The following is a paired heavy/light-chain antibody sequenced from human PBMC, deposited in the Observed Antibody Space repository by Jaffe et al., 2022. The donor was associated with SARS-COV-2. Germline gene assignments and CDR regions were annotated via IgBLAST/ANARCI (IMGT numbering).Heavy chain of an antibody. J-gene: IGHJ4*02. CDR2: ISLTGDTA. CDR3: AKAREISVFGVDTFDS. CDR1: GFFFSGYA. Sequence: EVQLLESGGGLVQPGGSLRLSCAASGFFFSGYAVSWVRQAPGKGLEWVSSISLTGDTAYYADSVQGRFTISRDNSKNTLYLQMNILKAEDTAVYYCAKAREISVFGVDTFDSWGQGTLVTVSS. D-gene: IGHD3-3*01. V-gene: IGHV3-23*01.
Light chain of an antibody. CDR2: KTS. CDR3: QQYNSYSGT. J-gene: IGKJ2*01. Sequence: DIQMTQSPSTLSASVGDRVTISCRASQNIHNWLAWYQQKPGKAPKLLIYKTSSLESGVPLRFSGSGSGTEFTLTISSLQPDDFATYYCQQYNSYSGTFGQGTRLEIK. CDR1: QNIHNW. V-gene: IGKV1-5*03.